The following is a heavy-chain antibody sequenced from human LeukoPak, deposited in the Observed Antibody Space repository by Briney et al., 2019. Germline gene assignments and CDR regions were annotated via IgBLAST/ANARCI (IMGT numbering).Heavy chain of an antibody. Sequence: ASVKVSCKASGYTFTSYYMHWVRQATGQGPEWMGIINPSGGSTSYAQKFQGRVTMTRDTSTSTVDMELSSLRSEDTAVYYCARDLGSGWYLNYWGQGTPVTVSS. J-gene: IGHJ4*02. CDR1: GYTFTSYY. D-gene: IGHD6-19*01. CDR3: ARDLGSGWYLNY. V-gene: IGHV1-46*01. CDR2: INPSGGST.